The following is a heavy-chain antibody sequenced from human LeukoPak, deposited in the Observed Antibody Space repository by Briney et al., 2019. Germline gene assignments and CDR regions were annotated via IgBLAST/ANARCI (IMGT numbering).Heavy chain of an antibody. CDR3: AKYGSGTYYNGPH. V-gene: IGHV3-23*01. J-gene: IGHJ4*02. D-gene: IGHD3-10*01. Sequence: PGGSLRLSCAASGFTFSSYAMTWVRRAPGKGLQWVSTISVSGENTYYADSVKGRFTISRDISKSTLYLQMNSLRDEDTALYYCAKYGSGTYYNGPHWGQGTLVTVSS. CDR2: ISVSGENT. CDR1: GFTFSSYA.